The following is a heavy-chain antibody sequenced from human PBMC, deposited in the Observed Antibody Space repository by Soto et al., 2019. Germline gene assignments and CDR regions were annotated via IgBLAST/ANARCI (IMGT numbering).Heavy chain of an antibody. CDR2: INAGNGNT. J-gene: IGHJ6*02. D-gene: IGHD1-7*01. CDR3: ARYFLGTSYGMDV. Sequence: QVQLVQSGAEEKKPGASVKVSCKASGYTFTSYAMHWVRQAPGQRLEWMGWINAGNGNTKYSQKFQGRVTITRDTSASTAYMELSSLRSEDTAVYYCARYFLGTSYGMDVWGQGTTVTVSS. V-gene: IGHV1-3*05. CDR1: GYTFTSYA.